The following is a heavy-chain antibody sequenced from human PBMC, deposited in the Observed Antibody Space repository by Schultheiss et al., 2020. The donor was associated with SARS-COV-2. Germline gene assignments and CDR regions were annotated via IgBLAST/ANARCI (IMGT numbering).Heavy chain of an antibody. Sequence: GGSLRLSCAASGFTFSNAWMSWVRQAPGKGLEWIGFIRRRTYGGTAEYAASAKGRFTISRDDSKSVAYLQMNSLKTEDTAVYYCTKPWGDYVYPYYFDYWGKGALFTVSS. CDR3: TKPWGDYVYPYYFDY. CDR2: IRRRTYGGTA. J-gene: IGHJ4*02. D-gene: IGHD4-17*01. V-gene: IGHV3-49*04. CDR1: GFTFSNAW.